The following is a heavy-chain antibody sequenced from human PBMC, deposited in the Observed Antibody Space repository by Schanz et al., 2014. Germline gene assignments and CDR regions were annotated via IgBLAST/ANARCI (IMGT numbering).Heavy chain of an antibody. V-gene: IGHV3-23*01. CDR2: ISGSGGST. CDR1: GFTFSSYS. Sequence: EVQLLESGGGLVQPGGSLRLSCSASGFTFSSYSMYWVRQAPGKGLEWVSTISGSGGSTYYADSVKGRFTISRDNSKNTLSLQLNSLRADDTAVYYRAKLLYQYNYYGMDVWGQGTTVTVSS. CDR3: AKLLYQYNYYGMDV. J-gene: IGHJ6*02. D-gene: IGHD2-2*02.